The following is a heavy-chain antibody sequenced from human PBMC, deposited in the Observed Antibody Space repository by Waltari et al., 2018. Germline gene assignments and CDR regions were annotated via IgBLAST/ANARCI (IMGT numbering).Heavy chain of an antibody. CDR1: GGTFSSYA. CDR2: IIPILGIA. J-gene: IGHJ6*02. V-gene: IGHV1-69*10. CDR3: ARDYDPTDYYYYGMDV. Sequence: QVQLVQSGAEVKKPGSSVKVSCKASGGTFSSYAISWVRQAPGQGLEWMGGIIPILGIANYAQKFQGRVTITADKSTSTAYMELSSLRSEDTAVYYCARDYDPTDYYYYGMDVWGQGTTVTVSS. D-gene: IGHD5-12*01.